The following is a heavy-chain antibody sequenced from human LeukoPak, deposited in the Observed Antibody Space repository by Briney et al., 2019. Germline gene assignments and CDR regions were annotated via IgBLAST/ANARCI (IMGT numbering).Heavy chain of an antibody. CDR1: GFTFSRYA. V-gene: IGHV3-7*01. D-gene: IGHD4-17*01. CDR3: ARGPDFGDRLDYFDY. J-gene: IGHJ4*02. CDR2: IKQDGSQ. Sequence: PGGSLRLSCVASGFTFSRYAMSWVRQAPGKGLEWVASIKQDGSQYYVDSVKGRFFVSRDNAKNSVSLQMNSLRGEDTAVYYCARGPDFGDRLDYFDYWGQGTLVTVS.